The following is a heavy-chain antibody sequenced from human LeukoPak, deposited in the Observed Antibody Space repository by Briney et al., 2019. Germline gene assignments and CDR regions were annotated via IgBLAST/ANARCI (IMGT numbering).Heavy chain of an antibody. CDR1: GFTFSSYA. CDR3: AKDSGYDNYFDY. Sequence: GVSLRLSCAASGFTFSSYAMRWLRQAPGKGLEWVSAISGSGGSTYYADSVKGRLTISRDNSKSTLYLQMNSLRAEDTAVYYCAKDSGYDNYFDYWGQGTLVTVSS. V-gene: IGHV3-23*01. CDR2: ISGSGGST. J-gene: IGHJ4*02. D-gene: IGHD5-12*01.